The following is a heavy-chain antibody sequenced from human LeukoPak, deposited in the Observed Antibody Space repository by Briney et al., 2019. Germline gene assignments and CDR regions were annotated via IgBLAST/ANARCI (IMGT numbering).Heavy chain of an antibody. CDR1: GFTFSSYA. Sequence: GGSLRLSCAASGFTFSSYAMSWVRQAPGQGLEWVSAISGSGGSTYYADSVKGRFTISRDNSKNTLYLQMNSLRAEDTAVYYCAKDHPDYYDSSGYYYSDAFDIWGQGTMVTVSS. V-gene: IGHV3-23*01. CDR3: AKDHPDYYDSSGYYYSDAFDI. CDR2: ISGSGGST. D-gene: IGHD3-22*01. J-gene: IGHJ3*02.